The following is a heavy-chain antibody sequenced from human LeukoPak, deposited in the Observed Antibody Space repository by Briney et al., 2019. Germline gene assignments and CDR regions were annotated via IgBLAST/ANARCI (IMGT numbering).Heavy chain of an antibody. V-gene: IGHV4-31*03. CDR2: IYYSGST. CDR3: ASVYYDFWIGYYSDY. Sequence: SQTLSLTCTVSGGSINSGSYYWSWIRQHPGKGLEWIGYIYYSGSTYYNPSLKSRVTISVDTSKNQISLKMSSVTAADTAVYYCASVYYDFWIGYYSDYWGQGTLVTVSS. D-gene: IGHD3-3*01. CDR1: GGSINSGSYY. J-gene: IGHJ4*02.